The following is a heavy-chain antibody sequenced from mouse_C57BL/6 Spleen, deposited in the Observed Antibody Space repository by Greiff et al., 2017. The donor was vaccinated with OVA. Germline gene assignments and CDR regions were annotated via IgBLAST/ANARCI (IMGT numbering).Heavy chain of an antibody. J-gene: IGHJ3*01. V-gene: IGHV1-74*01. CDR3: AIHSYGSSFAY. CDR2: IHPSDSDT. CDR1: GYTFTSYW. Sequence: QVQLQQPGAELVKPGASVKVSCKASGYTFTSYWMHWVKQRPGQGLEWIGRIHPSDSDTNYTQQFQGTATLTVDKSSSTAYMQLISLTSADSAVYYCAIHSYGSSFAYWGQGTLVTVSA. D-gene: IGHD1-1*01.